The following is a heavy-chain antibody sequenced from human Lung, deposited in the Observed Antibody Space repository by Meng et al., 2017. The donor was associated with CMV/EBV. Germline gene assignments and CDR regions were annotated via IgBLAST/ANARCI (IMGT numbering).Heavy chain of an antibody. V-gene: IGHV3-15*01. CDR3: TTDGRDDY. J-gene: IGHJ4*02. CDR2: IKSITDGGTA. CDR1: RFPFTNAW. Sequence: LSCAVSRFPFTNAWMTWVRQAPGKGLEWVGRIKSITDGGTADYATPVKGRFTISRDDSKNTLYLQMSSLKTEDTAVYFCTTDGRDDYWGRGTLVTVSS. D-gene: IGHD1-1*01.